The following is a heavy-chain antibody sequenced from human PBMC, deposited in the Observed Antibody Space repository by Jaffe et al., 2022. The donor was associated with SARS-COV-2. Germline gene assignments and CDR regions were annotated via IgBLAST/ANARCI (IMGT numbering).Heavy chain of an antibody. CDR3: AKEGGLGNWYFDL. D-gene: IGHD2-15*01. V-gene: IGHV3-30*18. CDR2: ISYEGSQE. Sequence: QVQLVESGGGVVQPGRSLRLSCAASGFTFSNYGMHWVRQAPGKGLEWVAVISYEGSQEYYADSVKGRLTISRDNSKNTLFLQMNSLRPEDTAVYYCAKEGGLGNWYFDLWGRGTLVTVSS. J-gene: IGHJ2*01. CDR1: GFTFSNYG.